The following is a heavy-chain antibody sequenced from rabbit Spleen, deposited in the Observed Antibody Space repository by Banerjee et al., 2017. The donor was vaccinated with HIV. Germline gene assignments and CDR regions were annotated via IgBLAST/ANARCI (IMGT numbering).Heavy chain of an antibody. CDR3: VREVAAKFGL. CDR1: GIDFSRYG. V-gene: IGHV1S7*01. CDR2: IDPVFGIT. J-gene: IGHJ4*01. D-gene: IGHD4-1*01. Sequence: HLVESGGGLVTLGGSLKLSCKASGIDFSRYGIGWVRQAPGKGLEWIGYIDPVFGITYYANWVNGRFSISSHNAQNTLFLQLNSLTAADTATYFCVREVAAKFGLWGPGTLVTVS.